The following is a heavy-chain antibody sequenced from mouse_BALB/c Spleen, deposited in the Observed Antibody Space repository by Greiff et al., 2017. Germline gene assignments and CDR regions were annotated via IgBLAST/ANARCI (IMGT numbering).Heavy chain of an antibody. D-gene: IGHD2-3*01. Sequence: DVQLQESGPGLVKPSQSLSLTCSVTGYSITSGYYWNWIRQFPGNKLEWMGYISYDGSNNYNPSLKNRISITRDTSKNQFFLKLNSVTTEDTATYYCARDGWYDPAWFAYWGQGTLVTVSA. J-gene: IGHJ3*01. CDR1: GYSITSGYY. V-gene: IGHV3-6*02. CDR3: ARDGWYDPAWFAY. CDR2: ISYDGSN.